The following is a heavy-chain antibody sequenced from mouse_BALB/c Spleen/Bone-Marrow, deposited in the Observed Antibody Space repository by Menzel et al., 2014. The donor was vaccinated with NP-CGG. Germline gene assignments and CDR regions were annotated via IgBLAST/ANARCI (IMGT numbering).Heavy chain of an antibody. V-gene: IGHV1-80*01. J-gene: IGHJ2*01. CDR3: ARGGISVDY. CDR1: GYVFSTYW. CDR2: IYPGDGDT. Sequence: VQLQQSGAELVRPGSSVKISCKSSGYVFSTYWINWVKQRPGQGLEWIGQIYPGDGDTDFNGKFKDKATLTADESSNTAYMQLSSLTSEDSAVYFCARGGISVDYWGQGTTLTASS.